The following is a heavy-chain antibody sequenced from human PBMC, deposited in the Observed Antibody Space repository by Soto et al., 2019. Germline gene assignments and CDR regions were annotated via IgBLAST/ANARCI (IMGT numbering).Heavy chain of an antibody. CDR1: GGSICSGGYY. V-gene: IGHV4-31*03. CDR3: ARHGGNSEFDY. CDR2: IYYSGST. Sequence: QVQLQESGPGLVKPSQTLSLTCTVSGGSICSGGYYWSWIRQHPGKGLEWIGYIYYSGSTYYNPSLKSRVTISVDTSKNQFSLKLSYVTAADTAVYYCARHGGNSEFDYWGQGTLVTVSS. D-gene: IGHD2-21*02. J-gene: IGHJ4*02.